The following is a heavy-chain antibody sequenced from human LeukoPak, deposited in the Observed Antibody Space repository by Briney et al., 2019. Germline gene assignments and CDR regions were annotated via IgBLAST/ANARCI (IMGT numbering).Heavy chain of an antibody. CDR1: GYTFTGYY. D-gene: IGHD4-17*01. CDR3: ARENGDYWTRNYYYGMDV. V-gene: IGHV1-2*02. CDR2: INPNSGGT. Sequence: SVKVSCKASGYTFTGYYMHWVQQAPGQGLEWMGWINPNSGGTNYAQKFQGRVTMTRDTSISTAYMELSRLRSDDTAVYYCARENGDYWTRNYYYGMDVWGQGTTVTVSS. J-gene: IGHJ6*02.